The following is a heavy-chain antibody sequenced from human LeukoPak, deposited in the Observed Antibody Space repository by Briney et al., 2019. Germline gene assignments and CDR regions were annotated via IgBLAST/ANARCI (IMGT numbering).Heavy chain of an antibody. CDR3: AREHDGGEWGRAFDI. V-gene: IGHV3-30*03. Sequence: PGGSLRLSCAASGFTFSSYGMHWVRQAPGKGLEWVAVISYDGSNKYYADSVKGRFTISRANAKNSLNLQLNGLRAEDTGLYYCAREHDGGEWGRAFDIWGQGTMVTVSS. CDR1: GFTFSSYG. J-gene: IGHJ3*02. D-gene: IGHD2-21*01. CDR2: ISYDGSNK.